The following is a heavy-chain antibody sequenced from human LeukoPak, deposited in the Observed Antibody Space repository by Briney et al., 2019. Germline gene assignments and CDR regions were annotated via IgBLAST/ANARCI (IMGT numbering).Heavy chain of an antibody. CDR1: GFTFSSYA. CDR2: ISSRSSYI. J-gene: IGHJ4*02. CDR3: ARDRADPDYGDYVFAY. V-gene: IGHV3-21*01. D-gene: IGHD4-17*01. Sequence: GGSLRLSCAASGFTFSSYAMHWVRQAPGKGLEWVSSISSRSSYIYYADSLKGRFTISRDNAKNSLYLNIHSLRAEDTAVYYCARDRADPDYGDYVFAYWGQGTLVTVSS.